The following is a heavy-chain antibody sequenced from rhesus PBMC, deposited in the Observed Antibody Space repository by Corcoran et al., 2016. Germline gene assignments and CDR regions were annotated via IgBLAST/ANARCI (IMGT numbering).Heavy chain of an antibody. CDR2: IGG. CDR1: GDSIIRGYA. J-gene: IGHJ6*01. CDR3: ASGLNYGAPNFGLDS. D-gene: IGHD1-26*01. Sequence: QVQLKESGPGLVKPSETLSLTCTVFGDSIIRGYAWSWIRQPPGKGLEWIGYIGGYYNPSLKSRVTISKDTSKNQFSLNLTSVTAADTAVYYCASGLNYGAPNFGLDSWGQGVVVTVSS. V-gene: IGHV4-127*01.